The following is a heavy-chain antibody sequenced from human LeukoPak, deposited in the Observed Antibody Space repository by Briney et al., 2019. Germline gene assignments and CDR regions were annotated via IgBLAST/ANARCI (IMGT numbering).Heavy chain of an antibody. CDR3: AKEQYYDFWSGYYIPTPGPMGFDY. V-gene: IGHV3-48*01. CDR2: VSSSSSTI. CDR1: GFTFSSYS. Sequence: GGSLRLSCAASGFTFSSYSMNWVRQTPGKGLEWVSYVSSSSSTICYADSVKGRFTISRDNAKNSLYLQMNSLRAEDTAVYYRAKEQYYDFWSGYYIPTPGPMGFDYWGQGTLLTVSS. D-gene: IGHD3-3*01. J-gene: IGHJ4*02.